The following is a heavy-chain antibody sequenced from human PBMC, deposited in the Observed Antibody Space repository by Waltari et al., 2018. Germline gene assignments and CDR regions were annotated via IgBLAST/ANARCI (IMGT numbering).Heavy chain of an antibody. Sequence: QVQLVQSGAEVKKPGASVKVSCKGSGFKFRTYSFSWGLQAPGQGLEWMGWISTSNDDTRYALKVQGHVTMTTDTSTNTAYMELRSLRSDDTAVYYCAISLFGVINQYYDGVDVWGQGTAVTVSS. CDR1: GFKFRTYS. CDR3: AISLFGVINQYYDGVDV. D-gene: IGHD3-3*01. CDR2: ISTSNDDT. V-gene: IGHV1-18*01. J-gene: IGHJ6*02.